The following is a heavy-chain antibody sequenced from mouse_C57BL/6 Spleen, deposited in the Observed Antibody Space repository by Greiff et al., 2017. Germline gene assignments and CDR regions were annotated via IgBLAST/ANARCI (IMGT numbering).Heavy chain of an antibody. D-gene: IGHD1-1*01. J-gene: IGHJ2*01. CDR1: GYAFSSSW. V-gene: IGHV1-82*01. CDR2: IYPGDGYT. CDR3: ARWGTTVVFDY. Sequence: QVQLQQSGPELVKPGASVKISCKASGYAFSSSWMNWVQQRPGKGLEWIGRIYPGDGYTNYNGKFKGKATLTADKSSSTAYMQLSSLTSEDSAVYFCARWGTTVVFDYWGQGTTLTVSS.